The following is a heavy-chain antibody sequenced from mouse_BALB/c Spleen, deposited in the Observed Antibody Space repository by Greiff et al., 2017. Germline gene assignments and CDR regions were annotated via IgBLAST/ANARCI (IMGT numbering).Heavy chain of an antibody. V-gene: IGHV1-7*01. CDR3: ARLGDYYGRFAY. Sequence: QVQLQQSGAELAKPGASVKMSCKASGYTFTSYWMHWVKQRPGQGLEWIGYINPSTGYTEYNQKFKDKATLTADKSSSTAYMQLSSLTSEDSAVCYCARLGDYYGRFAYWGQGTLVTVSA. D-gene: IGHD1-1*01. CDR1: GYTFTSYW. CDR2: INPSTGYT. J-gene: IGHJ3*01.